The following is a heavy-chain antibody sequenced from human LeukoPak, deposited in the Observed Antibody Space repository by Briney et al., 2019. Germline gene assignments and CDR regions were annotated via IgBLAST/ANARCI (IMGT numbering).Heavy chain of an antibody. J-gene: IGHJ6*02. Sequence: PSETLSLTCSVSGGSISNYYWTWIRQPPGKGLEWIGYIYYSGNTNYNPSLKSRVTISLDTSKNQLSLKLTSVTAADTAVYYCARCSRGTSVGMDVRGQGTTVTVSS. CDR2: IYYSGNT. D-gene: IGHD1-1*01. CDR1: GGSISNYY. CDR3: ARCSRGTSVGMDV. V-gene: IGHV4-59*08.